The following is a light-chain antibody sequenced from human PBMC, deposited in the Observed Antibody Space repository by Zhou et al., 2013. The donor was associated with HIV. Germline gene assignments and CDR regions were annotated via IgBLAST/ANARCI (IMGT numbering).Light chain of an antibody. J-gene: IGKJ5*01. CDR1: QSVSSNS. CDR2: GAS. Sequence: EVVLTQSPDTLSLSPGETATLSCRATQSVSSNSLAWYQQRPGQAPRLLIYGASNRATGIPDRFSGSGSGTDFTLTISRLEPEDFAVYYCQQRNSWPITFGQGTRLEIK. CDR3: QQRNSWPIT. V-gene: IGKV3D-20*02.